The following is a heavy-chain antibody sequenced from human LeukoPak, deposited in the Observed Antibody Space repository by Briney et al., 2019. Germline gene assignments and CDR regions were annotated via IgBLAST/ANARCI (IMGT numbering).Heavy chain of an antibody. V-gene: IGHV1-2*02. CDR3: ARDRVGSGWPRPFYFEF. J-gene: IGHJ4*02. CDR1: GYTFTGYY. CDR2: VNPNTGAT. Sequence: ASVKVSCKPSGYTFTGYYLHWVRQAPGQAFEWMGWVNPNTGATMYSQKFQGRVTMSRDTSISTAYMDLNSLRSDDSAVYYCARDRVGSGWPRPFYFEFWGQGSLVTVSS. D-gene: IGHD6-19*01.